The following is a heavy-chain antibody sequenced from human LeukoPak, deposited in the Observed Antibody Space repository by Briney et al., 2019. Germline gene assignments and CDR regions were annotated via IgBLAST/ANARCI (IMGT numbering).Heavy chain of an antibody. J-gene: IGHJ4*02. CDR1: GFTFSTYY. V-gene: IGHV3-7*01. Sequence: GGSLRLSCAASGFTFSTYYMSWVRQAPGTGLEWVANIKQDGSEKYYVDSVKGRFTISRDNAKNTLYLQMNSLRAEDTAVYYCARDHSSSYDYWGQGTLVTVSS. CDR2: IKQDGSEK. D-gene: IGHD6-13*01. CDR3: ARDHSSSYDY.